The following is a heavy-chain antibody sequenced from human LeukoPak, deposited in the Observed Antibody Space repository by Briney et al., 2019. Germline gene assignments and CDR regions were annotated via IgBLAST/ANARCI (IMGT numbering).Heavy chain of an antibody. CDR3: ARNQYCSSTSCSLHFDY. CDR2: ISYDGSNK. V-gene: IGHV3-30-3*01. Sequence: GGSLRLSCAASGFTFSSYAMHWVRQAPGKGLGWVAVISYDGSNKYYADSVKGRFTISRDNSKNTLYLQMNSLRAEDTAVYYCARNQYCSSTSCSLHFDYWGQGTLVTVSS. D-gene: IGHD2-2*01. CDR1: GFTFSSYA. J-gene: IGHJ4*02.